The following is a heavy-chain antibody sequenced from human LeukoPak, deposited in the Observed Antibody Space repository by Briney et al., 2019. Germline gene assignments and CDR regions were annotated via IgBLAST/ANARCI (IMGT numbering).Heavy chain of an antibody. V-gene: IGHV3-7*01. Sequence: GGSLRLSCAASGFTFSSYWMSWVRQAPGKGLEWVANIKQDGSEKYYVDSVKGRFTISRDNSKNTLYLQMNSLRAEDTAVYYCARERLQQLFDYWGQGTLVTVSS. D-gene: IGHD6-13*01. CDR1: GFTFSSYW. CDR3: ARERLQQLFDY. CDR2: IKQDGSEK. J-gene: IGHJ4*02.